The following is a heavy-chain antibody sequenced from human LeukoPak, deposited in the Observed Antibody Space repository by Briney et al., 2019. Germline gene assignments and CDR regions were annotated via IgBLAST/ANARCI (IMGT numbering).Heavy chain of an antibody. D-gene: IGHD2-2*01. Sequence: ASVKVSCKASEYTFTAYYMHWLRQAPGQGLEWMGWINPNSGGTKYAQKFQGRVTMTRDTSISTAYMEVSRLRSDDTAVYYCATNPAATRGFDNWGQGTLVTVSS. CDR1: EYTFTAYY. V-gene: IGHV1-2*02. J-gene: IGHJ4*02. CDR3: ATNPAATRGFDN. CDR2: INPNSGGT.